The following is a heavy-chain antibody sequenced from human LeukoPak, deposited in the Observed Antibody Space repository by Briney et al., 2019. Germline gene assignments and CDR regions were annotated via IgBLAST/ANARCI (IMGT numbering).Heavy chain of an antibody. V-gene: IGHV3-21*01. J-gene: IGHJ4*02. CDR2: ISRSSIYK. Sequence: GGSLRLSCAASGFTFSNYNMNWVRQAPGKGLEWVSSISRSSIYKYYADSMKGRFTISRDNAKNSAYLQVNSVRAEDTAVYYCARGRYDSSGYYALFDYWGWGTLVTVSS. CDR3: ARGRYDSSGYYALFDY. D-gene: IGHD3-22*01. CDR1: GFTFSNYN.